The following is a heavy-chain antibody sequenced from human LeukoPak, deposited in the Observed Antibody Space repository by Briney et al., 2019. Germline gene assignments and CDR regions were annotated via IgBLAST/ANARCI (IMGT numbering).Heavy chain of an antibody. CDR3: AREDPQTTVPEGMDV. V-gene: IGHV4-59*01. CDR2: IYYSGTT. D-gene: IGHD4-17*01. CDR1: SGSISYYY. J-gene: IGHJ6*02. Sequence: PSETLSLTCTVSSGSISYYYWSWIRQSPGKGLEWIGYIYYSGTTNYNPTLKCRVTISVDTSKNQFSLQLRSVTAADTAVYYCAREDPQTTVPEGMDVWGQGTTDTVSS.